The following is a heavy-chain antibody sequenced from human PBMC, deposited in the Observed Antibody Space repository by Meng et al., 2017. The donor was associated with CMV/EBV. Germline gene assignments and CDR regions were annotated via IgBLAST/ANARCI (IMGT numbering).Heavy chain of an antibody. CDR3: ASQDLVVVPAHNWFDP. J-gene: IGHJ5*02. CDR1: GFTFSSYA. D-gene: IGHD2-2*01. CDR2: ISYDGSNK. Sequence: GGSLRLSCAASGFTFSSYAMHWVRQAPGQGLEWVAVISYDGSNKYYADSVKGRFTISRDNSKNKLYLQMNSLRAEDTAVYYCASQDLVVVPAHNWFDPWGQGTLVTVSS. V-gene: IGHV3-30-3*01.